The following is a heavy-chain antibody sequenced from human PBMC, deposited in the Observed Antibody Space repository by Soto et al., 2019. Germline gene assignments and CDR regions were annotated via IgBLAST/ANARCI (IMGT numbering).Heavy chain of an antibody. CDR2: IWYDGSNK. J-gene: IGHJ6*02. Sequence: GGSLRLSCAASGFTFSSYGMHWVRQAPGKGLEWVAVIWYDGSNKHYADSVKGRFTISRDNSKNTLYLQMNSLRVDDTALYYCASPPPSYYHYYDGMDVWGQGTTVTVSS. CDR1: GFTFSSYG. V-gene: IGHV3-33*03. CDR3: ASPPPSYYHYYDGMDV.